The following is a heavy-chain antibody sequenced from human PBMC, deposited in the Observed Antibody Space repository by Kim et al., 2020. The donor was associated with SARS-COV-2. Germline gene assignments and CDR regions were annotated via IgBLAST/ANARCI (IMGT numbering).Heavy chain of an antibody. V-gene: IGHV1-46*01. CDR3: AREPPGGGWFDS. Sequence: ASVKVSCKTSGYTFTSYYIHWVRQAPGQVLEWMGIIKSNAGTTSKAQKFQVRVTLISDTSTNTVYMELIRLISEDTPIYYCAREPPGGGWFDSWGQGTLV. D-gene: IGHD3-16*01. CDR1: GYTFTSYY. J-gene: IGHJ5*01. CDR2: IKSNAGTT.